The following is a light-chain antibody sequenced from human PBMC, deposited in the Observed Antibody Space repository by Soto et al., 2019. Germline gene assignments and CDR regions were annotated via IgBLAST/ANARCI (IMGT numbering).Light chain of an antibody. CDR2: DVS. J-gene: IGKJ1*01. Sequence: DIVLTQSPAILSLSPGERATLSCRASEDVGNSLAWYQQRPGQSPRLLIYDVSTRATGIPSRFSGSGSGADFTLTISSLEPDDFAVYYCQQRYNWPRTFGQGTKVDI. V-gene: IGKV3-11*01. CDR3: QQRYNWPRT. CDR1: EDVGNS.